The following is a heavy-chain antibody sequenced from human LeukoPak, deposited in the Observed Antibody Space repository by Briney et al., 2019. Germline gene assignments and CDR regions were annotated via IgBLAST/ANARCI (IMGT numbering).Heavy chain of an antibody. V-gene: IGHV1-69*13. J-gene: IGHJ4*02. CDR1: GGTVSSYA. CDR3: ARVEERYYGSGSPTDY. CDR2: IIPIFGTA. Sequence: ASVKVSCKASGGTVSSYAISWVRQAPGQGLEWMGGIIPIFGTANYAQKFQGRVTITADESTGTAYMELSSLRSEDTAVYYCARVEERYYGSGSPTDYWGQGTLVTVSS. D-gene: IGHD3-10*01.